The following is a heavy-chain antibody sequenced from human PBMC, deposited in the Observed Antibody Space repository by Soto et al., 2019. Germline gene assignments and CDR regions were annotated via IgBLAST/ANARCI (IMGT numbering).Heavy chain of an antibody. D-gene: IGHD2-15*01. J-gene: IGHJ6*02. CDR3: AHGGPHCSGGSCYSWDYYYYGMDV. CDR1: GFSLSTSGVG. V-gene: IGHV2-5*01. CDR2: IYWNDDK. Sequence: SGPTLVNPTQTLTLTCTFSGFSLSTSGVGVGWIRQPPGKALEWLALIYWNDDKRYSPSLKSRLTITKDTSKNQVVLTMTNMDPVDTATYYCAHGGPHCSGGSCYSWDYYYYGMDVWGQGTTVTVSS.